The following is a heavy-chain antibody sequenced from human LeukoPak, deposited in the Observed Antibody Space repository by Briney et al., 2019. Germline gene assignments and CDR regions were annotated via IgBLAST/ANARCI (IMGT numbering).Heavy chain of an antibody. CDR2: ISSSGSTI. V-gene: IGHV3-48*03. CDR3: ARDGRWINYYDGSSHV. J-gene: IGHJ4*02. Sequence: GGSLRLSCAASGFTFSSYEMNWVRQAPGKGLEWVSYISSSGSTIYYADSVNGRFTISRDNAYNSLYLQMDRLRVEDTAVYYCARDGRWINYYDGSSHVWGQGIMVTVSS. CDR1: GFTFSSYE. D-gene: IGHD3-22*01.